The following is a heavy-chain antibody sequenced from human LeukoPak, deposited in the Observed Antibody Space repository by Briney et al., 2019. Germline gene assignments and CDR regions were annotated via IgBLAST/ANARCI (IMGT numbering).Heavy chain of an antibody. D-gene: IGHD4-23*01. CDR2: ISGSSSYI. V-gene: IGHV3-21*04. Sequence: GGSLRLSCAASGFTFNNYSMNWVRQAPGKGLEWVSSISGSSSYIFYADSVRGRFTISRDSARNSLYLQMNSLRAEDTAFYYCARDSNSFPNFFDLWGQGTLVTVSS. CDR1: GFTFNNYS. CDR3: ARDSNSFPNFFDL. J-gene: IGHJ4*02.